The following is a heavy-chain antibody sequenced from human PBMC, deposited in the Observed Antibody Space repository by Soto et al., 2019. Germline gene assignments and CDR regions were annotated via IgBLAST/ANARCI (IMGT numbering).Heavy chain of an antibody. CDR3: AREVYYDLWSGFNTHPSYFED. V-gene: IGHV3-30-3*01. CDR2: ISDDGSNT. J-gene: IGHJ4*02. CDR1: GFTFSRHT. D-gene: IGHD3-3*01. Sequence: ESGGGVVQPGRSLRLSCAASGFTFSRHTMHWVRQAPGKGLEWVAAISDDGSNTYYADSVKGRFTISRDNSKNTLYLQMNSLSSADTAVQHCAREVYYDLWSGFNTHPSYFEDWGQGTLVTVSS.